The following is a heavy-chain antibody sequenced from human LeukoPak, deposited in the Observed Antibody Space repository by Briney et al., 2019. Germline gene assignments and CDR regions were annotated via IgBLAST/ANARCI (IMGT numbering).Heavy chain of an antibody. CDR3: ATDGGQANNYDILTGYYGN. V-gene: IGHV1-24*01. Sequence: ASVKLSCKVSGYTHSELSMHWGRQAPGNAGEWLGGIDPVDGETISAQKFQARVTMTEDTSTDTAYMELSSLRSEDTAVYYCATDGGQANNYDILTGYYGNWGQGTLVAVSS. CDR1: GYTHSELS. J-gene: IGHJ4*02. D-gene: IGHD3-9*01. CDR2: IDPVDGET.